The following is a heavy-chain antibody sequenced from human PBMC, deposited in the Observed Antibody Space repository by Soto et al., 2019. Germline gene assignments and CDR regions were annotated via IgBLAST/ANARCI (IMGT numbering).Heavy chain of an antibody. V-gene: IGHV1-18*01. CDR3: ARDNGQWLVSD. Sequence: QVQLVQSGAEVKKPGASLKVSCKASGYIFTSHGISCVRQAPGQGLEWMGRISTYNGNTKYAQKLQGRVTMTTDTSASIAYMELRSLRSDDTAVYYCARDNGQWLVSDWGQGTLVTVSS. D-gene: IGHD6-19*01. CDR1: GYIFTSHG. CDR2: ISTYNGNT. J-gene: IGHJ1*01.